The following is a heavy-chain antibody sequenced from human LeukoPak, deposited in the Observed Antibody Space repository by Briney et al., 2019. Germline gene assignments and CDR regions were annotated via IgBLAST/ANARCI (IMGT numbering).Heavy chain of an antibody. CDR3: AKEAVLRYFDWSKSNSYFDY. J-gene: IGHJ4*02. V-gene: IGHV3-48*03. D-gene: IGHD3-9*01. CDR1: GFTFSSCE. CDR2: ISSSGRTI. Sequence: GGSLRLSCAASGFTFSSCEMNWVRQAPGKGLEWVSFISSSGRTIYYADSVKGRFTISRDNAKNSLYLQMNSLRAEDTAVYYCAKEAVLRYFDWSKSNSYFDYWGQGTLVTVSS.